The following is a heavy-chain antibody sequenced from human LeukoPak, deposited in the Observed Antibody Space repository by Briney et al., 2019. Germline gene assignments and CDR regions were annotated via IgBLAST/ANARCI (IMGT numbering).Heavy chain of an antibody. Sequence: HAGGSLRLSCAASGFTFSNYWMAWVRQAPGKGLEWVANIKEDGSEKYYVDSVKGRFTISRDNAKISLYLQMNSQRAADTAVYYCARAQIVCSHWGQGTLVTVSS. CDR3: ARAQIVCSH. CDR1: GFTFSNYW. CDR2: IKEDGSEK. V-gene: IGHV3-7*01. D-gene: IGHD3-10*02. J-gene: IGHJ4*02.